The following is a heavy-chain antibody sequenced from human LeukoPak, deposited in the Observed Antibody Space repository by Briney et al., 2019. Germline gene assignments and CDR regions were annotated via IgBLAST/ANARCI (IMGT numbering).Heavy chain of an antibody. CDR2: IYYSGGT. CDR3: ARHVTISGPYDASDI. Sequence: PSETLSLTCTVPGXSISSYYWSWIRQPPGKGLEWIGYIYYSGGTDYNPSLKSRVTISVDTSKNQFSLKLRSVTAADTAVYYCARHVTISGPYDASDIWGQGTMVTVS. CDR1: GXSISSYY. V-gene: IGHV4-59*08. D-gene: IGHD5-24*01. J-gene: IGHJ3*02.